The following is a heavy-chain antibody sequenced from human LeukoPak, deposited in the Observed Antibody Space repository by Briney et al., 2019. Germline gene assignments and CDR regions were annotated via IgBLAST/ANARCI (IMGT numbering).Heavy chain of an antibody. CDR2: IYYSGST. CDR3: ARVRDPAAGYYFDY. D-gene: IGHD6-13*01. V-gene: IGHV4-59*01. Sequence: SETLSLTCTVSGGSISSYYWSWIRQPPGKGLEWIGYIYYSGSTNYNPSLKSRVTISVDTSKNQFSPKLSSVTAADTAVYYCARVRDPAAGYYFDYWGQGTLVTVSS. CDR1: GGSISSYY. J-gene: IGHJ4*02.